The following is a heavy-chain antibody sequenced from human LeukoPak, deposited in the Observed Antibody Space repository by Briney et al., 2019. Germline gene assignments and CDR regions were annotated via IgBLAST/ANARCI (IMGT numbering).Heavy chain of an antibody. CDR3: AKAGYSTSSLAFDL. CDR1: GFTFTGYS. Sequence: GGSLRLSCAASGFTFTGYSMNWVRQAPGKGLEWVSRIHVDGTTTRYADSVKGRFTISRDNAQNTLYLQMNSLRAEDTAVYYCAKAGYSTSSLAFDLWGQGTMVTVSS. CDR2: IHVDGTTT. J-gene: IGHJ3*01. D-gene: IGHD6-6*01. V-gene: IGHV3-74*01.